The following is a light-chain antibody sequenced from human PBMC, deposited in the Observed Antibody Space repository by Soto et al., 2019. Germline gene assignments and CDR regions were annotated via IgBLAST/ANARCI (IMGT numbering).Light chain of an antibody. V-gene: IGKV1-39*01. J-gene: IGKJ5*01. CDR3: QQSYSSPMIP. CDR1: QSISGW. CDR2: AAS. Sequence: QTPLTMTGSEEGRVGNECRASQSISGWLAWYQQTPGKAPKLLIYAASSLQSGVPSRFSGRESGKDFALAISSLQPEDFAAYYCQQSYSSPMIPFAQGTRLEIK.